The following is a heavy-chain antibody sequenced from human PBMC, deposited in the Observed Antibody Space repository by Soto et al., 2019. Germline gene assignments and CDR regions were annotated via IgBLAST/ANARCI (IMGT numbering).Heavy chain of an antibody. J-gene: IGHJ5*02. CDR3: AKGKSTGDIDWFDP. CDR1: GFTLQNYA. D-gene: IGHD3-10*01. CDR2: LIGGHYGT. V-gene: IGHV3-23*01. Sequence: GGSLRLSCTASGFTLQNYAMAWVRQAPGKGLEWVSTLIGGHYGTAYSYSVKGRFTVSRDNSKNCLYLQMNSLGVEDTAMYFCAKGKSTGDIDWFDPWGQGSLVTVAS.